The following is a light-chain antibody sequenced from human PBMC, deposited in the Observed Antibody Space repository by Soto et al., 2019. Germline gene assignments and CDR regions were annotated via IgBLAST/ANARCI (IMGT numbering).Light chain of an antibody. CDR2: GVT. CDR1: SSDVGTYDY. V-gene: IGLV2-8*01. J-gene: IGLJ1*01. Sequence: QSALAQPPSASGSPGQSVTFSCTGTSSDVGTYDYVSWYQQYPGKAPKLLIYGVTRRPSGVPDRFSGSKSGNTAALTVSGLQAKDEAYYYCSSYAGRSMYVFGTGTKVTVL. CDR3: SSYAGRSMYV.